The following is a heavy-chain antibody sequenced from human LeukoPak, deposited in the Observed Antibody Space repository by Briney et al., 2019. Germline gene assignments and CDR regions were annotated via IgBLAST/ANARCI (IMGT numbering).Heavy chain of an antibody. CDR2: ISSSGSTI. CDR3: ARLYYYGSGSYYKYVALFDY. CDR1: GFTFSSYE. Sequence: GGSLRLSCAPSGFTFSSYEMHWVRQAPGKGLEWVSYISSSGSTINYADSVKGRFTISRDNAKNSLYLQMNSLRAEDTAVYYCARLYYYGSGSYYKYVALFDYWGQGTLVTVSS. V-gene: IGHV3-48*03. D-gene: IGHD3-10*01. J-gene: IGHJ4*02.